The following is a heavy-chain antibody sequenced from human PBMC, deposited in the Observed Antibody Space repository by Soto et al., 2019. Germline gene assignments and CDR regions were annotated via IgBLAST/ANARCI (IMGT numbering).Heavy chain of an antibody. CDR2: ISAYNGNT. D-gene: IGHD2-21*01. CDR1: GYTFSSYG. CDR3: ARDKNFQLLSTYNWFDP. J-gene: IGHJ5*02. V-gene: IGHV1-18*01. Sequence: QVQLVQSGGEVKEPGASVKVSCKASGYTFSSYGISWVRQAPGQGLEWMGWISAYNGNTKYAQNLQGRVTLTTDTSTNTAYMELRSLRPDDTAMYFCARDKNFQLLSTYNWFDPWGQGTLVTVSP.